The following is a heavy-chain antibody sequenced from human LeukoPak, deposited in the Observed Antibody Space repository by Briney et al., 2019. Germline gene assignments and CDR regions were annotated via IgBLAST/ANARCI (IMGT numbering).Heavy chain of an antibody. J-gene: IGHJ3*02. Sequence: GGSLRLSCAASGFIFSSYWMHWVRHAPGKGLAWVSRINTDGSSTSYADSVKGRFTISRDNAKNTLYLQMNSLRAEDTAVYYCAREAVVVVAAGAFDIWGQGTMVTVSS. D-gene: IGHD2-15*01. CDR1: GFIFSSYW. CDR2: INTDGSST. V-gene: IGHV3-74*01. CDR3: AREAVVVVAAGAFDI.